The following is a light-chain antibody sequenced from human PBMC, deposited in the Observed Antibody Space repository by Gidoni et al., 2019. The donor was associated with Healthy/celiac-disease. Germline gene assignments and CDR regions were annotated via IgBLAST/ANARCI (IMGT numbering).Light chain of an antibody. CDR2: GAS. CDR3: QQYGSSPRVYT. J-gene: IGKJ2*01. Sequence: QSPGTLSLSPGERATLSCRASQSVSSSYLAWYQQKPGQAPRLLIYGASSRATRIPDRFSGSGSGTDFTLTISRLEPEDFAVYYCQQYGSSPRVYTFGQGTKLEIK. CDR1: QSVSSSY. V-gene: IGKV3-20*01.